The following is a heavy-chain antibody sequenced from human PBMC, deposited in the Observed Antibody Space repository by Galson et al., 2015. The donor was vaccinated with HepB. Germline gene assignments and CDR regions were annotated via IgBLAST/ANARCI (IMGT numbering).Heavy chain of an antibody. V-gene: IGHV1-69*13. Sequence: SVKVSCKASGGAFSTYAFSWVRQAPGQGLEWMGGIIPIFRTANYAQNFQGRVTITADESTSTVYMEMNSLTSEDTAVYYCARVLSGEPNRQYFFYWGQGTQVTVSS. J-gene: IGHJ4*02. D-gene: IGHD7-27*01. CDR3: ARVLSGEPNRQYFFY. CDR2: IIPIFRTA. CDR1: GGAFSTYA.